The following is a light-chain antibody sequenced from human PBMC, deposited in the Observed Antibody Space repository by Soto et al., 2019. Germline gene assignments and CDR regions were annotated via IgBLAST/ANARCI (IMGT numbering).Light chain of an antibody. CDR3: QQYNDYPWT. V-gene: IGKV1-5*03. Sequence: DIQMTQSPSTLSASVGDRVTITCRASQSISSWLAWYQQKPGKAPKLLIYKACSLESGVPPRFSGSGSWTEFTLTISSLQPDDFATYYCQQYNDYPWTFGQGTKVEIK. CDR1: QSISSW. CDR2: KAC. J-gene: IGKJ1*01.